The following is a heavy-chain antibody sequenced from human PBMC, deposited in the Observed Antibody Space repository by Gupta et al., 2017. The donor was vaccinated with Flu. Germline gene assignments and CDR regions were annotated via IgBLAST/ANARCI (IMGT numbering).Heavy chain of an antibody. Sequence: QVQLVESGGGVVQPGRSLRLSCAASGFTFSSYGMPWVRQAPGKGLEWVAVISYDGSNKYYADSVKGRFTISRDNSKNTLYLQMNSLRAEDTAVYYCAKTAQDIVVVPAAIRYYYYYMDVWGKGTTVTVSS. CDR1: GFTFSSYG. J-gene: IGHJ6*03. V-gene: IGHV3-30*18. D-gene: IGHD2-2*01. CDR3: AKTAQDIVVVPAAIRYYYYYMDV. CDR2: ISYDGSNK.